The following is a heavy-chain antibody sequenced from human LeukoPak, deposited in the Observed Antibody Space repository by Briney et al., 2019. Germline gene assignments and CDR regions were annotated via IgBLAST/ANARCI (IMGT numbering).Heavy chain of an antibody. V-gene: IGHV3-21*01. CDR3: ARDLPSSSGMT. CDR2: ISSSSSYI. D-gene: IGHD6-6*01. J-gene: IGHJ5*02. Sequence: GGSLRLSCAASGFTFSSYSMDWVRQAPGKGLEWVSSISSSSSYIYYADSVKGRFTISRDNAKNSLYLQMNSLRAEDTAVYYCARDLPSSSGMTWGQGTLVTVSS. CDR1: GFTFSSYS.